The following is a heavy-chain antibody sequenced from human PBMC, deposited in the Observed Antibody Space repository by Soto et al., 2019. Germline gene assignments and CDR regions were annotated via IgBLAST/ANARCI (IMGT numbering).Heavy chain of an antibody. CDR1: GGSISSGGYS. D-gene: IGHD5-12*01. CDR3: AAGGGLPRYC. J-gene: IGHJ4*02. CDR2: IYHSGST. Sequence: QLQLQESGSGLVKPSQTLSLTCAVSGGSISSGGYSWSWIRQPPGKGLEWIGYIYHSGSTYYNPSLKSRVPMSVDRAKNQFSLKLSSVTAADTAVYYCAAGGGLPRYCWGQGTLVTVSS. V-gene: IGHV4-30-2*01.